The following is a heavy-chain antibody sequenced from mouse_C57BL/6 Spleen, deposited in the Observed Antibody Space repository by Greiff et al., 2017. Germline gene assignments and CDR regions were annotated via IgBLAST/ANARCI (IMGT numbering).Heavy chain of an antibody. V-gene: IGHV1-59*01. D-gene: IGHD2-5*01. J-gene: IGHJ4*01. CDR2: IDPSDSYP. CDR1: GYTFTSYW. Sequence: QVQLQQPGAELVRPGTSVKLSCKASGYTFTSYWMHWVKQRPGQGLEWIGVIDPSDSYPNYNQKFKGKATLTVDTSSSTAYMQLSSLTSEDSAVYYCARRKDYSNYYAMDYWGQGTSVTVSS. CDR3: ARRKDYSNYYAMDY.